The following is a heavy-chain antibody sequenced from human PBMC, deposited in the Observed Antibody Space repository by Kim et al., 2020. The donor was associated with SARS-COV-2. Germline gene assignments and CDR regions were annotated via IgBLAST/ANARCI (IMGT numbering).Heavy chain of an antibody. CDR3: ASTPAVSRYYFDC. CDR2: IYYSGTT. CDR1: GGSISSGGYY. V-gene: IGHV4-31*03. J-gene: IGHJ4*02. Sequence: SETLSLTCTVSGGSISSGGYYCNWIRQHPGKGLEWIGYIYYSGTTYYNPSLKSRVTISLDTSNNQFSLKLSSVTAADTAVYYCASTPAVSRYYFDCWGPGTLVTVSS.